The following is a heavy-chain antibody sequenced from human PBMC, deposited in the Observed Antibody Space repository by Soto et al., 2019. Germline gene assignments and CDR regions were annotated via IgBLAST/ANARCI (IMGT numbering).Heavy chain of an antibody. V-gene: IGHV3-23*01. CDR1: GFSFGSYA. Sequence: GGSLRLSCAASGFSFGSYALSWVRQAPGKGLEWVSTISGSDGKTFYADPVKGRFSISRDTSQSTLYLQMSSLRADDTAMYYCARWSYLDYWGQGTRVTVSS. CDR2: ISGSDGKT. D-gene: IGHD3-3*01. J-gene: IGHJ4*02. CDR3: ARWSYLDY.